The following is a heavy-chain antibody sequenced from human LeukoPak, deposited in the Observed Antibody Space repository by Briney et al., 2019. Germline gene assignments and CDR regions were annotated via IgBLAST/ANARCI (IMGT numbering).Heavy chain of an antibody. CDR1: GGTFSSYT. CDR3: ARDYGDYYYYYYYMDV. CDR2: IIPILGIA. J-gene: IGHJ6*03. Sequence: SVKVSCKASGGTFSSYTISWVRQAPGQGREWMGRIIPILGIANYAQKFQGRVTITADKSTSTAYMELSSLRSEDTAVYYCARDYGDYYYYYYYMDVWGKGTTVTVSS. D-gene: IGHD4-17*01. V-gene: IGHV1-69*04.